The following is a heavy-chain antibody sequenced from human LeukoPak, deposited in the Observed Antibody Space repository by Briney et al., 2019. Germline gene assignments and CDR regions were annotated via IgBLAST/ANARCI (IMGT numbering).Heavy chain of an antibody. CDR1: GFTFSSYA. V-gene: IGHV3-30-3*01. J-gene: IGHJ4*02. Sequence: GRSLRLSCAASGFTFSSYAMHWVRQAPGKGLEWVAVISYDGSNKYYAESVKGRFTISRDNSKNTLYVLMNSLRDEDTAVYYCAKEGRPPGTDNYSNWLFDDYWGQGTLVTVSS. D-gene: IGHD4-11*01. CDR3: AKEGRPPGTDNYSNWLFDDY. CDR2: ISYDGSNK.